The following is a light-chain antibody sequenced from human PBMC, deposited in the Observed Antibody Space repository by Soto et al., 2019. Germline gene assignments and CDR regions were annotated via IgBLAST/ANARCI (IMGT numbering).Light chain of an antibody. CDR1: QSVSSY. J-gene: IGKJ3*01. CDR2: DAS. V-gene: IGKV3-11*01. Sequence: EIVLTQSPATLSLSPGDRATLSCRASQSVSSYIAWYQLKPGQAPRLLIYDASKRATGIPARFXXXGXGTXXXXXXXXXXXXDXADXYCQQRSNWXGGTFGPGTKVDVK. CDR3: QQRSNWXGGT.